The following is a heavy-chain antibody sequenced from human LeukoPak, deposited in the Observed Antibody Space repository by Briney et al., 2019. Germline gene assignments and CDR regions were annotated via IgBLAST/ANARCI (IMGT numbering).Heavy chain of an antibody. J-gene: IGHJ4*02. D-gene: IGHD3-10*01. CDR3: ARGAKGLWFLWYFDY. V-gene: IGHV4-30-4*01. CDR1: GVSISNTDYY. Sequence: KASETLSLTCTVSGVSISNTDYYWTWVRQSPGKGLEWIGYIYYSGSTYYNPSLKSRFTISMDTSKNQFSLNLNCVTAADTAVYYCARGAKGLWFLWYFDYWGQGTLVTVSS. CDR2: IYYSGST.